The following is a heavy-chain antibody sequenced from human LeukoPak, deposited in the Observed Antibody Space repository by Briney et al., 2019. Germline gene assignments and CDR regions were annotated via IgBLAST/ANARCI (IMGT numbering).Heavy chain of an antibody. J-gene: IGHJ5*02. Sequence: SETLSLTCAVYGGSFSGYYWSWIRQPPGKGLEWIGEINHSGSTNYNPSLKSRVTISVDTSKNQFSLKLSSVTAADTAVYYCARLYYYDFWSGYPYWFDPWGQGTLVTVSS. D-gene: IGHD3-3*01. V-gene: IGHV4-34*01. CDR3: ARLYYYDFWSGYPYWFDP. CDR1: GGSFSGYY. CDR2: INHSGST.